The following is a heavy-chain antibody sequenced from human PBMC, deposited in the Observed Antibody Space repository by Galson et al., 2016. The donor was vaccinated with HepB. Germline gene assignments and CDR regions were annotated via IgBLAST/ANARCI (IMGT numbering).Heavy chain of an antibody. Sequence: SETLSLTCTVSGGSISGYFWSWIRQPPGRGLEWIGYIYYSGDTNYNPSLKSRVTISLDTSKNQFSLKLSSVTAADTAGYYCARGRVVYYWGQGTLVTVAS. CDR2: IYYSGDT. CDR1: GGSISGYF. V-gene: IGHV4-59*01. CDR3: ARGRVVYY. J-gene: IGHJ4*02. D-gene: IGHD2-15*01.